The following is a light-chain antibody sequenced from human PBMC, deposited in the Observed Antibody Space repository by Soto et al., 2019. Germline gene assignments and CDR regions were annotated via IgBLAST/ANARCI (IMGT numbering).Light chain of an antibody. J-gene: IGLJ2*01. V-gene: IGLV1-40*01. Sequence: QSVLTQSPSVSGAPGQRVTISCTGSSSNIGAGYDVHWYQQLPGTAPKLLIYGNSNRPSGVPDRFSGSKSGTSASLAITGLQAEDEADYSCQSYDSSLRGSVFGGGTKVTVL. CDR1: SSNIGAGYD. CDR2: GNS. CDR3: QSYDSSLRGSV.